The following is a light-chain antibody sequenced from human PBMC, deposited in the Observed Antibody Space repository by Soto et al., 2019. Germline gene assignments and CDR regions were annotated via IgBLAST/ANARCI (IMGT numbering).Light chain of an antibody. CDR2: GNS. CDR3: QSYDSSLSVVV. Sequence: QSLLTQPPSVSGAPGQRVTISCTGSSYNIGAGYDVHWYQQLPGTAPKLLIYGNSNRPSGVPDRFSGSKSGTSASLAITGLQAEDEADYYCQSYDSSLSVVVFGGGTKLTVL. CDR1: SYNIGAGYD. V-gene: IGLV1-40*01. J-gene: IGLJ2*01.